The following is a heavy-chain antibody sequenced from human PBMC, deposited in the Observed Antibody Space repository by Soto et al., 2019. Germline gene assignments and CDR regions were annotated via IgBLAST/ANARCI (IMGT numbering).Heavy chain of an antibody. D-gene: IGHD2-21*02. J-gene: IGHJ4*02. CDR3: TTDDDYCGGHCYSD. CDR1: GFSFSNAW. Sequence: PGGSLRLSCAASGFSFSNAWMSWVRQAPGKGLEWVGRIKSKTDGGTTDYAAPVKGRFTISRDDSKNTLYLQMNSLKTEDTAVYYCTTDDDYCGGHCYSDWGQGTLVTVSA. CDR2: IKSKTDGGTT. V-gene: IGHV3-15*01.